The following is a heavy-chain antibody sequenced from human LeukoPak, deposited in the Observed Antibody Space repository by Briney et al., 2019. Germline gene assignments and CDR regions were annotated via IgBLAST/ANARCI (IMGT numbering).Heavy chain of an antibody. J-gene: IGHJ6*03. V-gene: IGHV3-7*03. CDR3: ARRGYPYYYYMDV. CDR2: IKQDGSET. D-gene: IGHD3-16*02. CDR1: GFTFSSYW. Sequence: GGSLRLSCAASGFTFSSYWMTWVRQAPGKGLEWVANIKQDGSETYYVDSVKGRFTISRDNANNSLHLDMNNLRAEDTALYYCARRGYPYYYYMDVWGTGTTVTVSS.